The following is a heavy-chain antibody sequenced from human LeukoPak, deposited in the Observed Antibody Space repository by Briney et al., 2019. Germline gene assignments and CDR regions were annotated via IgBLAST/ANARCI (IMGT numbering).Heavy chain of an antibody. CDR3: ARHVTMATIRGWFDP. Sequence: SETLSLTSTVSGGSISSISYYWGWIRQPPGKGLEWIGSIYYSGSTYYNPSLKSRVTISVDTSKNQFSLKLSSVTAADTAVYYCARHVTMATIRGWFDPWGQGTLVTVSS. CDR2: IYYSGST. D-gene: IGHD5-12*01. J-gene: IGHJ5*02. V-gene: IGHV4-39*01. CDR1: GGSISSISYY.